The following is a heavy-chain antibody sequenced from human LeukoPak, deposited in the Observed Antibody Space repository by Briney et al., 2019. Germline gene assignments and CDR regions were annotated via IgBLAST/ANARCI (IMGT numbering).Heavy chain of an antibody. D-gene: IGHD6-19*01. V-gene: IGHV3-7*03. Sequence: PGGSLRLSCAASGFTFTTYWMTWVRQAPGKGLEWVANINQDGSEKYFVDSVKGRFTISRDNAKNSLYLQMNSLRAEDTAVYYCAKLARQQWLVPLHFGYFQHWGQGTLVTVSS. J-gene: IGHJ1*01. CDR1: GFTFTTYW. CDR2: INQDGSEK. CDR3: AKLARQQWLVPLHFGYFQH.